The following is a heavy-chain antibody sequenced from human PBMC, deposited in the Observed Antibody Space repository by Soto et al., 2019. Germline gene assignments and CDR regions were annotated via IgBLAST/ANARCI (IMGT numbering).Heavy chain of an antibody. Sequence: ASVKVSCKASGGTFSSYAISWVRQAPGQGLEWMGGIIPIFGTANYAQKFQGRVTITADESTSTAYMELSSLRSEDTAVYYCARDYSVATLDYYYYYGMDVWGQGTTVTVSS. D-gene: IGHD5-12*01. CDR1: GGTFSSYA. V-gene: IGHV1-69*13. CDR2: IIPIFGTA. J-gene: IGHJ6*02. CDR3: ARDYSVATLDYYYYYGMDV.